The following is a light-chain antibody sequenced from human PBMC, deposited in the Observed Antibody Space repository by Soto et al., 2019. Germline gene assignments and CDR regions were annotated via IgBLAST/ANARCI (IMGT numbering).Light chain of an antibody. Sequence: EIVMTQSPATLSVSPGERATLSCRARQIVSSNLAWYQQKPGQAPRLLIYGASTRATGIPARFSGSGSGTDFTLTISSRQSEDFAVYYCQQYNNWPPWTFGQGTKGEIK. CDR1: QIVSSN. J-gene: IGKJ1*01. V-gene: IGKV3-15*01. CDR3: QQYNNWPPWT. CDR2: GAS.